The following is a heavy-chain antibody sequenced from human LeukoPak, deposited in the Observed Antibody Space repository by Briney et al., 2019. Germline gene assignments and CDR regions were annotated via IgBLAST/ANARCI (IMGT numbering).Heavy chain of an antibody. D-gene: IGHD4-23*01. CDR2: IPYNGSI. CDR3: ARHTDYGGDSTWFDP. CDR1: GGSIS. V-gene: IGHV4-59*08. Sequence: SETLSLTCTVSGGSISWIRQPPGKGLEWIGYIPYNGSINYNPSLKSRVTMSVDTSKNQFSLKLTSVTAADTAVYYCARHTDYGGDSTWFDPWGQGTLVTVSS. J-gene: IGHJ5*02.